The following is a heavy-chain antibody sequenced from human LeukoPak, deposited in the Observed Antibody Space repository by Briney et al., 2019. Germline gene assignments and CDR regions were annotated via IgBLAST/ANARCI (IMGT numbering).Heavy chain of an antibody. CDR1: GFTFPDYD. J-gene: IGHJ5*02. V-gene: IGHV3-48*03. Sequence: GGSLRLSCAASGFTFPDYDMNWVRQAPGKGLEWVSYISNSGNTIYYADSVKGRFTISRDNAKNSLYLQMDSLRTDDTALYYCARGSWFDPWDQGTLVTVSS. CDR3: ARGSWFDP. CDR2: ISNSGNTI.